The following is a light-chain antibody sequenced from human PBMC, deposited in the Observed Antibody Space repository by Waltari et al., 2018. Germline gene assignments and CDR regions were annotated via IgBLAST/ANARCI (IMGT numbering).Light chain of an antibody. CDR1: QSISNY. J-gene: IGKJ1*01. CDR2: AAS. Sequence: DIQMPQSPSSLSASVGDRVSTTCRTSQSISNYLNWYHQRPGEAPHLLIYAASSLQSGVSSRFSGSGSGTDFSLTISSLQPEDVGIYYCQQSYATVWTFGLGTKVEIK. V-gene: IGKV1-39*01. CDR3: QQSYATVWT.